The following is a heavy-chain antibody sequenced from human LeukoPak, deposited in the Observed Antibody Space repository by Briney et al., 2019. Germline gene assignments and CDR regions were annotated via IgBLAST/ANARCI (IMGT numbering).Heavy chain of an antibody. J-gene: IGHJ4*02. CDR3: ARAVAAADPY. V-gene: IGHV4-39*07. Sequence: SETLSLTCTVSGGSISSSSYYWGWIRQPPGKGLEWIGSIYYSGSTYYNPSLKSRVTISVDTSKNAFSLKLSSVTPADTAVYYCARAVAAADPYGGQGTRSPSPQ. CDR2: IYYSGST. D-gene: IGHD6-25*01. CDR1: GGSISSSSYY.